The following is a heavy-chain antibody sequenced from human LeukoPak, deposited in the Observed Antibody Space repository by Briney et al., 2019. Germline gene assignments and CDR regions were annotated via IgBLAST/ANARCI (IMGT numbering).Heavy chain of an antibody. V-gene: IGHV3-7*01. CDR1: QFDFDKFW. CDR2: INADGSEK. CDR3: ARGASRADY. Sequence: PGGSLRLSCVAFQFDFDKFWMNWVRQAPGKGLEWVAHINADGSEKNYADSVKGRFTISRDNAKNSLYLQMNSLRAEDTALYYCARGASRADYWGQGTLVTVSS. J-gene: IGHJ4*02.